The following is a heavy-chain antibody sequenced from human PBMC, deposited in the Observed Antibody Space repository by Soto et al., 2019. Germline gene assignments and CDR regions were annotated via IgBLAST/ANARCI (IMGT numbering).Heavy chain of an antibody. CDR3: AREYYGLLTGYYTDY. J-gene: IGHJ4*02. Sequence: EVQLVESGGDLVQRGGSLRLSCAASGFPFSSYWMHWVRHTPGKGLDWVARISGDGVTTYYADSVTGRFTVSRDNAKKTLSLQISGLRAENTAVYCCAREYYGLLTGYYTDYWGQGTLVSVSS. D-gene: IGHD3-9*01. V-gene: IGHV3-74*01. CDR2: ISGDGVTT. CDR1: GFPFSSYW.